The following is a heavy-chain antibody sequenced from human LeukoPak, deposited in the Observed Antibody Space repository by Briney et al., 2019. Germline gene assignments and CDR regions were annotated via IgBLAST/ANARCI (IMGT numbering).Heavy chain of an antibody. CDR2: IYYSGST. D-gene: IGHD6-6*01. CDR1: GGSISSSRYY. V-gene: IGHV4-39*01. Sequence: SETLSLTCTVSGGSISSSRYYWGWIRQPPGKVLEWIGSIYYSGSTYYNPSLKSRVTISVDTSKNQFSLKLSSVTAADTAVYYCASNGERIAARPSRPGYWGQGTLVTVSS. CDR3: ASNGERIAARPSRPGY. J-gene: IGHJ4*02.